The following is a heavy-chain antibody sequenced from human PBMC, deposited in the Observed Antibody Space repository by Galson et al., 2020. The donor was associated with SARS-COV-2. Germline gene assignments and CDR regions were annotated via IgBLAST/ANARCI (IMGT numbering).Heavy chain of an antibody. Sequence: GESLKISCAASGFTFSSYGMHWVRQAPGKGLEWVAVISYDGSNKYYADSVKGRFTISRDNSKNTLYLQMNSLRAEDTAVYYCAKDRRPYCSGGSCYYFDYWGQGTLVTVSS. V-gene: IGHV3-30*18. D-gene: IGHD2-15*01. CDR3: AKDRRPYCSGGSCYYFDY. CDR2: ISYDGSNK. CDR1: GFTFSSYG. J-gene: IGHJ4*02.